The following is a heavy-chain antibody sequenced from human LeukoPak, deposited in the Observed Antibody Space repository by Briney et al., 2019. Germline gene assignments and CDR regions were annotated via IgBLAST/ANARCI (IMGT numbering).Heavy chain of an antibody. Sequence: SVTVSCKASGGTFSSYAISWVRQGPGQGLEWMGGRIPIFGTANYAQKFQGRVTITADESTSTAYMELSSLRSEDTAVYYCAGRALVPAAIGYYYYLHVWGKGPAVTVSS. CDR3: AGRALVPAAIGYYYYLHV. CDR1: GGTFSSYA. V-gene: IGHV1-69*13. CDR2: RIPIFGTA. J-gene: IGHJ6*03. D-gene: IGHD2-2*01.